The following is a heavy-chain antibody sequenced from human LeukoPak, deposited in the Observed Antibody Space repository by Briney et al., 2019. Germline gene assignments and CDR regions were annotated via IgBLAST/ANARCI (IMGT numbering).Heavy chain of an antibody. CDR1: GGTFSSYA. V-gene: IGHV1-69*10. J-gene: IGHJ4*02. Sequence: SVRVSCKASGGTFSSYAISWVRQAPGQGLEWMGRIIPILGIANYAQKFQGRVTITADKSTSTAYMELSSLRSEDTAVYYCARDRIAAAESFDYWGQGTLVTVSS. CDR2: IIPILGIA. D-gene: IGHD6-13*01. CDR3: ARDRIAAAESFDY.